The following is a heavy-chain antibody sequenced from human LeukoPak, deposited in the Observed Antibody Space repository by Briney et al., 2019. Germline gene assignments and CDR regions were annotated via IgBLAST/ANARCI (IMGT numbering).Heavy chain of an antibody. J-gene: IGHJ4*02. CDR3: ARDRVTTVTTHFDY. Sequence: ASVKVSCKASGYTFTSYGISWVRQAPGQGLEGMGWISAYNGNTNYAQKLQGRVTMTTDTSTSTAYMELRSLRSDDTAVYYCARDRVTTVTTHFDYWGQGTLVTVSS. CDR2: ISAYNGNT. CDR1: GYTFTSYG. V-gene: IGHV1-18*01. D-gene: IGHD4-17*01.